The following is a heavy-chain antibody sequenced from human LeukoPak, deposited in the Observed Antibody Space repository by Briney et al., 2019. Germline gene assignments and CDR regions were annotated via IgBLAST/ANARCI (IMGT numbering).Heavy chain of an antibody. J-gene: IGHJ4*02. CDR1: GFTFSSYE. CDR3: AGDGGYALDY. D-gene: IGHD1-26*01. CDR2: ISSSGDTI. V-gene: IGHV3-48*03. Sequence: GGSLRLSCAASGFTFSSYEMDWVRQAPGKGLEWVSYISSSGDTIYYADSVRGRFTISRDNAKSTLYLQMNSLRAEDTAVYYCAGDGGYALDYWGQGTLVTVSS.